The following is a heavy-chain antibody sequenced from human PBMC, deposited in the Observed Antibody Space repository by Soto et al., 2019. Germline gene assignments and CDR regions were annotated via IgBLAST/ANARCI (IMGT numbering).Heavy chain of an antibody. J-gene: IGHJ3*01. Sequence: QVQVVQSGAEVRKPGSSVKVSCKVSGGTFKSYEISWVRQAPGQGLEWVGGIIPMFRTPNYAQKFQGTVTLTADDYTSPGSMELTSLRPEDTAIYYCATSPSPFLSPCGFGEAFNLWGHGKLVIVSS. V-gene: IGHV1-69*12. CDR2: IIPMFRTP. CDR3: ATSPSPFLSPCGFGEAFNL. D-gene: IGHD3-16*01. CDR1: GGTFKSYE.